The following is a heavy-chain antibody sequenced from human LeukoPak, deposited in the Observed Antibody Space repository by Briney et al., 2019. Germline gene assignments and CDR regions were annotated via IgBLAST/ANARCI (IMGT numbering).Heavy chain of an antibody. Sequence: GGSLRLSCTASGFTFSNYWMHWVRQAPGKGLVWVSRINTDGSSTSYADSVKGRLTISRDNAKNTLFLQMNSLRAEDTAVYYCARALYDFWSGYYIANYTDVWGKGTPVTVSS. D-gene: IGHD3-3*01. CDR1: GFTFSNYW. J-gene: IGHJ6*03. CDR3: ARALYDFWSGYYIANYTDV. CDR2: INTDGSST. V-gene: IGHV3-74*01.